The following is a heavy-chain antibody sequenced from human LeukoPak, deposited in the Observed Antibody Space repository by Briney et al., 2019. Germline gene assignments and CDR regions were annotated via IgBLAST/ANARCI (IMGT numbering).Heavy chain of an antibody. CDR1: GGSISSYY. V-gene: IGHV4-59*01. Sequence: SETLSLTCTVSGGSISSYYWSWIRQPPGKGLEWIGYIYYSGSTNYNPSLKSRVTISVDTSKNQFSLKLSSVTAADTAVYYCAGGVQGIAAAGDYYYMDVWGKGTTVTVSS. D-gene: IGHD6-13*01. J-gene: IGHJ6*03. CDR3: AGGVQGIAAAGDYYYMDV. CDR2: IYYSGST.